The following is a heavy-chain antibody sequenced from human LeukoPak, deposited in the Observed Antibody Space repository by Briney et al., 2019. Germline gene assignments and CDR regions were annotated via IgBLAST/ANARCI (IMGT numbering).Heavy chain of an antibody. V-gene: IGHV1-2*02. Sequence: ASVKVSCKASGYTFTGYYVHWVRQAAGHGLECIGWINPSSGGTNYAQKFQGRVTMTRDTSISTAYLELRRLRSDDTAVYYCARSYRGRRFVYWGQGTLVAVSS. CDR1: GYTFTGYY. CDR2: INPSSGGT. CDR3: ARSYRGRRFVY. D-gene: IGHD2-21*01. J-gene: IGHJ4*02.